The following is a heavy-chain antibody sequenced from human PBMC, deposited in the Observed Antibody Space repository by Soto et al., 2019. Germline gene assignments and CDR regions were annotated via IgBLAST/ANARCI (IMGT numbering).Heavy chain of an antibody. V-gene: IGHV1-46*01. J-gene: IGHJ4*02. D-gene: IGHD5-18*01. CDR2: IYPSDSRT. CDR1: GYTFTRDN. CDR3: AREGGFSSREFDS. Sequence: ASVKVSCKAAGYTFTRDNIHWVRQAHGKGLEWMGVIYPSDSRTTFAQKFQGRVTMTRETSTNTVHMELSSLRSEDTAVYYCAREGGFSSREFDSWGQGTQVTVSS.